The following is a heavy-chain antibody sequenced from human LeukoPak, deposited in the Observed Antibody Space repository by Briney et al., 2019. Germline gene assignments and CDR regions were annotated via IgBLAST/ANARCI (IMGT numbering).Heavy chain of an antibody. Sequence: PGGSLRLSCAASGFTFSSYVMHWVRQAPGKGLEWVAIISYDGSNEYYADSVKGRFTISRDNSKNTLYLQMNSLRAEDTAVYYCAKDHYYDSSGYDGEIDYWGQGTLVTVSS. CDR1: GFTFSSYV. D-gene: IGHD3-22*01. CDR3: AKDHYYDSSGYDGEIDY. J-gene: IGHJ4*02. CDR2: ISYDGSNE. V-gene: IGHV3-30*04.